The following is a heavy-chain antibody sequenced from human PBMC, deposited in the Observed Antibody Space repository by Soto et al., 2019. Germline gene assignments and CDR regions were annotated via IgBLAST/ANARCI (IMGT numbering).Heavy chain of an antibody. CDR2: ISYDGSNK. CDR1: GFTFSSYG. V-gene: IGHV3-30*18. D-gene: IGHD6-13*01. J-gene: IGHJ6*02. Sequence: GGSLRLSCAASGFTFSSYGMHWVRQAPGKGLEWVAVISYDGSNKYYADSVKGRFTISRDNSKNTLYLQMNSLRAEDTAVYYCAKIGGEAAAGPGGYYYGMDVWGQGTTVTFSS. CDR3: AKIGGEAAAGPGGYYYGMDV.